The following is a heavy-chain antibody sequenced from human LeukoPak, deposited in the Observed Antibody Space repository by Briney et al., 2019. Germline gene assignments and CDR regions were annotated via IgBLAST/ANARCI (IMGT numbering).Heavy chain of an antibody. CDR2: IYDSAYT. CDR3: ARELGSSYAYGMDV. D-gene: IGHD3-10*01. Sequence: PSETLSLTCTVSGGSISTYYYWTWIRQPPGKGLKWIGYIYDSAYTKYNPSLKSRVTISVDTSKNQFSLELTSVTAADTAVYYCARELGSSYAYGMDVWGQGTTVTVSS. CDR1: GGSISTYY. J-gene: IGHJ6*02. V-gene: IGHV4-59*01.